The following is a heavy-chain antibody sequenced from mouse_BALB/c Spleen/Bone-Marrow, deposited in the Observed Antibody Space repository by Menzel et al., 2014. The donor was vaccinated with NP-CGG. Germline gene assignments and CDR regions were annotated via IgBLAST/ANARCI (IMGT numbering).Heavy chain of an antibody. Sequence: QVQLQQSGAELVKPGASVKMSCKASGYTFTSYSMHWVRQRPGQGLEWIGVIDPSDSYTSYIQKFKGKATLTVDTSSSTAYMQLSSLTSEDSAVYYCTRDAMDYWGQGTSVTVSS. CDR3: TRDAMDY. J-gene: IGHJ4*01. CDR2: IDPSDSYT. V-gene: IGHV1S127*01. CDR1: GYTFTSYS.